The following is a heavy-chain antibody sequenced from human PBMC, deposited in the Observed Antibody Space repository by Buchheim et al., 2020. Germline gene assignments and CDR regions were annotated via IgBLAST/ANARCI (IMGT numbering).Heavy chain of an antibody. V-gene: IGHV4-34*01. D-gene: IGHD4/OR15-4a*01. Sequence: QEQLQQWGAGLLKPSETLSLTCAVYVGSFSGYYWSWFRQSPATGLEWIGEIDHSGSVIYKPSLKSRLTLSVDTSKHQLSLHLASVTAADTAVYFCARGPYGDVRPRGRRLFDYWGQGTL. CDR1: VGSFSGYY. J-gene: IGHJ4*02. CDR3: ARGPYGDVRPRGRRLFDY. CDR2: IDHSGSV.